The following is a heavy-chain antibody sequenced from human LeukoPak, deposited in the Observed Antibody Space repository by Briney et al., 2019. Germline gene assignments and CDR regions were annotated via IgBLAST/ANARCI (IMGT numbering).Heavy chain of an antibody. Sequence: ASVKVSCKASGYTFTSYGISWVRQAPGQGLEWMGWIGAYNGNTNYAQKLQGRVTMTTDTSTSTAYMGLRSLRSDDTAVYYCARVDYDFWSGYLNWFDPWGQGTLVTVSS. D-gene: IGHD3-3*01. CDR2: IGAYNGNT. V-gene: IGHV1-18*01. CDR3: ARVDYDFWSGYLNWFDP. CDR1: GYTFTSYG. J-gene: IGHJ5*02.